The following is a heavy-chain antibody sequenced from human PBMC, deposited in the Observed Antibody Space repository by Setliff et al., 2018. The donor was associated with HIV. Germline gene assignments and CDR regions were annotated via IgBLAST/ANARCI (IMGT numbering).Heavy chain of an antibody. CDR2: INHSGST. V-gene: IGHV4-34*01. Sequence: TLSLTCAVYGGSFSGYYWSWIRQPPGKGLEWIGEINHSGSTNYNPSLKSRVTISVDTSKNQFSLKLSSVTAADTAVYYCARRHGSGSLDAFDIWGQGTMVTVS. CDR3: ARRHGSGSLDAFDI. CDR1: GGSFSGYY. D-gene: IGHD3-10*01. J-gene: IGHJ3*02.